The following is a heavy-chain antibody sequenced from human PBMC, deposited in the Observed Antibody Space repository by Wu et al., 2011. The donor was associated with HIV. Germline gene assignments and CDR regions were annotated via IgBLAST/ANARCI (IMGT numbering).Heavy chain of an antibody. CDR2: MVPMFGRL. J-gene: IGHJ6*04. D-gene: IGHD2-2*02. CDR1: GGTFSGHS. Sequence: QVQLVQSGAEVKKPGSSVKVSCKASGGTFSGHSLSWVRQAPGQGLEWMGGMVPMFGRLDYAQKFRGRVKITVDKSQTTAYMELSSLRSDDTAVYYCARDGGYCSETSCYKGHDVWGKGTTVIVSS. V-gene: IGHV1-69*06. CDR3: ARDGGYCSETSCYKGHDV.